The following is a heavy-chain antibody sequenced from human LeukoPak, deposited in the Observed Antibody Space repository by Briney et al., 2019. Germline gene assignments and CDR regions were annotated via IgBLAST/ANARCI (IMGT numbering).Heavy chain of an antibody. V-gene: IGHV1-46*02. CDR3: ARDSVELERRNWFDP. D-gene: IGHD1-1*01. CDR1: PYTFNKYY. Sequence: GASVKVSCKASPYTFNKYYIHWVRQAPGQGLEWMGVINPSGRSASYAQRFQGRVTMTRDTSASTVYMDLGSLTSDDTAVYYCARDSVELERRNWFDPWGQGTLVTVSS. CDR2: INPSGRSA. J-gene: IGHJ5*02.